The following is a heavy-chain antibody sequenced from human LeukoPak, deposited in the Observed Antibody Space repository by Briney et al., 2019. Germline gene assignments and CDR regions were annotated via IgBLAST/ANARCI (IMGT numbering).Heavy chain of an antibody. V-gene: IGHV4-34*01. D-gene: IGHD4-17*01. J-gene: IGHJ4*02. CDR1: GGSFSGYY. Sequence: SETLSLTCAVYGGSFSGYYWSWIRQPPGKGLEWIGEINHSGSTNYNPSLKSRVTISVDTSKNQFSLKLSSVTAADTAVYYCASCFTDGDCDYWGQGTLVTVSS. CDR3: ASCFTDGDCDY. CDR2: INHSGST.